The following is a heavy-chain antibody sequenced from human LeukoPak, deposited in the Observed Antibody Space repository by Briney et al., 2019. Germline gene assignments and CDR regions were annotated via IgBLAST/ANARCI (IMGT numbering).Heavy chain of an antibody. D-gene: IGHD3-10*01. CDR1: GFTLRHYW. CDR3: ARSGSYLNSRAYCDY. Sequence: GGSLRLSCAASGFTLRHYWLNWVRQAPGKGREWVASINPDGSEKYDVDSVKGRFTISRDNAKNSLFLQMSRLRAEDTAVYFCARSGSYLNSRAYCDYWSQGSLVTVS. V-gene: IGHV3-7*01. CDR2: INPDGSEK. J-gene: IGHJ4*02.